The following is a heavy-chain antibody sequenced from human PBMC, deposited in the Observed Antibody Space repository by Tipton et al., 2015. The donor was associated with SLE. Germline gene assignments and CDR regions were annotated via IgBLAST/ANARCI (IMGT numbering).Heavy chain of an antibody. CDR3: ARDLSYCSSASCYSAGSEYFQH. V-gene: IGHV1-18*01. D-gene: IGHD2-2*02. Sequence: QSGPEVKKPGSSVKVSCKASGGTFSSYAISWVRQAPGQGLEWMGWISAYNGNTNYAQKLQGRVTMTTDTSTSTAYMELRSLRSDDTAVYYCARDLSYCSSASCYSAGSEYFQHWGQGTLVTVSS. CDR1: GGTFSSYA. CDR2: ISAYNGNT. J-gene: IGHJ1*01.